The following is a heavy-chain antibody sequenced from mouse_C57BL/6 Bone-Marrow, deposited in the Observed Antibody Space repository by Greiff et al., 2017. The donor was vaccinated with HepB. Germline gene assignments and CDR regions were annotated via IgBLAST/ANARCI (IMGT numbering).Heavy chain of an antibody. Sequence: QVQLQQPGAELVKPGASVKLSCKASGYTFTSYWMHWVKQRPGQGLEWIGMIHPNSGSTNYNEKFKSKATLTVDKSSSTAYMQLSSLTSEDSAVYYCATYYGSPWFAYWGQGTLVTVSA. CDR2: IHPNSGST. V-gene: IGHV1-64*01. CDR1: GYTFTSYW. CDR3: ATYYGSPWFAY. J-gene: IGHJ3*01. D-gene: IGHD1-1*01.